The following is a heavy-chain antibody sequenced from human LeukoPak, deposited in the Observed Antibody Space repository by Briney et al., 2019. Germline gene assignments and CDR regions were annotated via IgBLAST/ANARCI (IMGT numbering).Heavy chain of an antibody. CDR3: ARESFSGSGGLNWFAP. V-gene: IGHV1-2*02. CDR1: GHTFTGYY. Sequence: ASVKVSCKASGHTFTGYYIHWVRQAPGQGLEWMGGLNPDTGSTNYAQKFQARVIMTRDTSINTAYMELRRLRYDDTAMYFCARESFSGSGGLNWFAPWGQGTLVTVSA. CDR2: LNPDTGST. D-gene: IGHD3-10*01. J-gene: IGHJ5*02.